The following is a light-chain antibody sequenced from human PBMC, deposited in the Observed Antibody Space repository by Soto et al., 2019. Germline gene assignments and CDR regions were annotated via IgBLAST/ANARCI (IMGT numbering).Light chain of an antibody. CDR3: QQYHIWYT. J-gene: IGKJ2*01. V-gene: IGKV3-15*01. CDR1: QSVSIN. CDR2: GAS. Sequence: IVVTQSPATLSLSPGERAILSCRASQSVSINLAWFQQKPGQSPRLLIYGASTRATGIPARFSGSGSGTEFTLTISSPQSEDFAVYYCQQYHIWYTFGQGTELEIK.